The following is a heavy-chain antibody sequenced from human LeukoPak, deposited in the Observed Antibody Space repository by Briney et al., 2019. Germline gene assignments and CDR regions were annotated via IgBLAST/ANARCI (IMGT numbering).Heavy chain of an antibody. J-gene: IGHJ4*02. CDR2: ISSNGGST. D-gene: IGHD2-15*01. CDR1: GFTFSDYS. CDR3: ARVAARVSLDY. Sequence: GGALRLSCSASGFTFSDYSMHWVRQAPGKGLEYVSAISSNGGSTYYASSVKGRFTISRYNSKNTLYLQMGSLRTEDMAVYYCARVAARVSLDYWGQGTLVTVSS. V-gene: IGHV3-64*01.